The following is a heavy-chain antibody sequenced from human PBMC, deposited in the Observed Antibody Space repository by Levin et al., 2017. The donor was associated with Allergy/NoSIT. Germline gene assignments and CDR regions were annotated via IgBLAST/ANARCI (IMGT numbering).Heavy chain of an antibody. CDR1: GYTFTDYY. D-gene: IGHD2-8*02. J-gene: IGHJ4*02. V-gene: IGHV1-2*06. CDR3: AREVAGKYGYGTGGGCLKDGDSLDY. Sequence: ASVKVSCKASGYTFTDYYIHWVRQAPGQGLQWMGRINPNSGGTNYAQKFQGRVTMTRDTSISTAYMELSRLRSDDTAVYYCAREVAGKYGYGTGGGCLKDGDSLDYWGQGTLVTVSS. CDR2: INPNSGGT.